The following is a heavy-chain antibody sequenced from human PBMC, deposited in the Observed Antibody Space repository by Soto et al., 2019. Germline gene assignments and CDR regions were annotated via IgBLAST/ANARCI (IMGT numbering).Heavy chain of an antibody. CDR2: IIPIFGTA. D-gene: IGHD3-9*01. Sequence: ASVKVSCKASGCTFSSYAISCVRQAPGQVLEWMGGIIPIFGTANYAQKFQGRVTITADKSTSTAYMELSSLRSEDTAVYYCARGSGGYFDWLRPQGFDYWGQGTLVTVSS. CDR1: GCTFSSYA. J-gene: IGHJ4*02. CDR3: ARGSGGYFDWLRPQGFDY. V-gene: IGHV1-69*06.